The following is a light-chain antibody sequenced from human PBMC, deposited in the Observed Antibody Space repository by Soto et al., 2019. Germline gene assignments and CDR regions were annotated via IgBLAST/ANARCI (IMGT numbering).Light chain of an antibody. CDR1: QSVSSTS. V-gene: IGKV3-20*01. Sequence: EIVLTQSPGTLSLSPGERATLSCRASQSVSSTSLAWYQQKPGQAPSLLIYGASSRATGIPERFSGSGSGTDFTLTISRLEPEDFAVYFCQQYGGSITFGQGTRLEIE. CDR3: QQYGGSIT. J-gene: IGKJ5*01. CDR2: GAS.